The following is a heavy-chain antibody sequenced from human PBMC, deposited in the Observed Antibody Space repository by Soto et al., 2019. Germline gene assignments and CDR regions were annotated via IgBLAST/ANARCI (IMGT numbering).Heavy chain of an antibody. CDR2: ISGGDGST. CDR3: AYVSKALYTYCFSVINDS. CDR1: GFTFNRYA. D-gene: IGHD5-18*01. Sequence: GGSLRLSCEASGFTFNRYAMSWVRQAPGKGLEWVASISGGDGSTYYADSVKGRFTISRDNAKNTLYLQMNSLMAEDTAVYYCAYVSKALYTYCFSVINDSWGQGSLVTVSS. J-gene: IGHJ4*02. V-gene: IGHV3-23*01.